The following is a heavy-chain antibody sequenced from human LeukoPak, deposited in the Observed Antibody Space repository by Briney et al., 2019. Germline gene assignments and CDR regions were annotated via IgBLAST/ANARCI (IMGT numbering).Heavy chain of an antibody. CDR3: ARRPSDYYYYMDV. CDR1: GFTVSSNY. V-gene: IGHV3-53*01. J-gene: IGHJ6*03. CDR2: IYSGGST. Sequence: PGGSLRLSCAASGFTVSSNYMSWVRQAPGKGLEWVSVIYSGGSTYYADSVKGRFTISRDNSENTLYLQMNSLRAEDTAVYYCARRPSDYYYYMDVWGKGTTVTVSS.